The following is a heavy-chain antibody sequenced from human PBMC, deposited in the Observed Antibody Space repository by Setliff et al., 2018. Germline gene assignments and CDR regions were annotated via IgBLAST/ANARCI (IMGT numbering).Heavy chain of an antibody. D-gene: IGHD1-1*01. CDR2: IYYSGTT. CDR1: GGSVSDSTYY. J-gene: IGHJ4*02. Sequence: PSETLSLTCTVSGGSVSDSTYYWGWVRQPPGKGLEWIGSIYYSGTTYSNASLASRLTISVDTAKNQFSLKLTSVTAADTAVYYCARTGTYRYFDYWGQGTRVTVSS. V-gene: IGHV4-39*01. CDR3: ARTGTYRYFDY.